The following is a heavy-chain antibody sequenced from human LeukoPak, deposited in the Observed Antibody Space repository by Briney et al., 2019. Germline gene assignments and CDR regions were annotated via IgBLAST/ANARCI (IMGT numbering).Heavy chain of an antibody. D-gene: IGHD2-21*02. CDR1: GFTFSSYA. V-gene: IGHV3-23*01. CDR3: AKVALSFVVVTAMDV. J-gene: IGHJ6*02. CDR2: ISGSGGST. Sequence: PGGSLRLSCAASGFTFSSYAMSWVRQAPGKGLEWVSAISGSGGSTYYADSVKGRFTISRDNSKNTLYLQMNSLRAEDTALYYCAKVALSFVVVTAMDVWGQGTTVTVSS.